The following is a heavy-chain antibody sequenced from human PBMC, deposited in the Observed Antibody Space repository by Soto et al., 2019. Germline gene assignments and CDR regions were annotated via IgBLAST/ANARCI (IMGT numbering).Heavy chain of an antibody. Sequence: GGSLTLSCAASGFTFSSYAMSCVRQAPGKGLEWVSAISGSRGSTYYADSVNGRFTISRDNSKNALYLQMNSLRAEDTAVYFCAKEHPMVRGVADYLGQGTMLTVSS. D-gene: IGHD3-10*01. V-gene: IGHV3-23*01. CDR1: GFTFSSYA. CDR2: ISGSRGST. CDR3: AKEHPMVRGVADY. J-gene: IGHJ4*02.